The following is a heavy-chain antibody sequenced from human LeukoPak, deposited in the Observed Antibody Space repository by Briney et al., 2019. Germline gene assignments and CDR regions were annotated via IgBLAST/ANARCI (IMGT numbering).Heavy chain of an antibody. CDR2: FDPENGET. CDR1: GYTLSELS. J-gene: IGHJ4*02. V-gene: IGHV1-24*01. D-gene: IGHD3-22*01. Sequence: ASVKVSCQVSGYTLSELSMHWVRQAHGKGLEWMGSFDPENGETLYAPDFQGRVSLTEDTSAATAYMELISLRSEDTAVYYCTRSAVVLPYYFDYWGQGTLVTVSS. CDR3: TRSAVVLPYYFDY.